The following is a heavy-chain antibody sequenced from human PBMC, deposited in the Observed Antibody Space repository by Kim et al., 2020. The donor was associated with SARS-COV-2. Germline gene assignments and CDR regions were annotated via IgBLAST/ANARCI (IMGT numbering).Heavy chain of an antibody. Sequence: GGSLRLSCAASGFTFSSYAMSWVRQAPGKGLEWVSAISGSGGSTYYADSVKGRFTISRDNSKNTLYLQMNSLRAEDTAVYYCAKDEGYSRSQTVDYWGQGTLVTVSS. D-gene: IGHD6-13*01. CDR1: GFTFSSYA. CDR2: ISGSGGST. CDR3: AKDEGYSRSQTVDY. J-gene: IGHJ4*02. V-gene: IGHV3-23*01.